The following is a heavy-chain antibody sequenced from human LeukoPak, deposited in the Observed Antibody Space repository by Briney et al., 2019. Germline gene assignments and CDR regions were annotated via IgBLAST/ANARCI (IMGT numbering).Heavy chain of an antibody. D-gene: IGHD1-26*01. CDR1: GYTFTAYY. J-gene: IGHJ5*02. Sequence: ASVKVSCKTSGYTFTAYYIHWVRQAPGQGLEWMGWINPNNGGTNYAQNFQGRVTMTRDTSITTAYMELSDLTPDDTAVYYCARTWQPWDCFDPWGQGTQVTVSS. V-gene: IGHV1-2*02. CDR2: INPNNGGT. CDR3: ARTWQPWDCFDP.